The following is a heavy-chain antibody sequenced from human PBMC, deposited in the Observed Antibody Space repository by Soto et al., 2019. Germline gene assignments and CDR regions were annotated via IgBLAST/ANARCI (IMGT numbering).Heavy chain of an antibody. J-gene: IGHJ4*02. V-gene: IGHV1-69*12. CDR3: ASHYDSSGYYYRGLDY. D-gene: IGHD3-22*01. CDR1: GGTFSSYA. Sequence: QVQLVQSGAEVKKPGSSVKVSCKASGGTFSSYAISWVRQAPGQGLEWMGGIIPIFGTADYAQKFQGRVTITAYASTSTGNMGRSSLRSAATAVYYCASHYDSSGYYYRGLDYWGQGTLVTVSS. CDR2: IIPIFGTA.